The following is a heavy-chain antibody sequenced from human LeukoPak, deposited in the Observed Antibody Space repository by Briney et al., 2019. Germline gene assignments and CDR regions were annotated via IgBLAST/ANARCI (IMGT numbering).Heavy chain of an antibody. CDR2: INHSGST. CDR3: ARSSITESNWFDP. CDR1: GGSFSGYY. D-gene: IGHD5/OR15-5a*01. Sequence: PSETLSLTCAVYGGSFSGYYWSWIRQPPGKGLEWIGEINHSGSTNYNPSLKSRVTISVDTSKNQFSLKLSSVTAADTAVYYCARSSITESNWFDPWGQGTLVTVSS. V-gene: IGHV4-34*01. J-gene: IGHJ5*02.